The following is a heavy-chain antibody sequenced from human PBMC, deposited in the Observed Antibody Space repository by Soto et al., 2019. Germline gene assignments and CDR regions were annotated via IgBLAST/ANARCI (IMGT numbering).Heavy chain of an antibody. D-gene: IGHD4-17*01. CDR1: GFTFTSHA. Sequence: GRSLRLSCAASGFTFTSHAMYWVRQAPGRGLEWVSKISLSGASADYVDSVKGRFTISRDTSKNILYLQMNSLRVEDTAIYYCAKGHGDARRFDPWGQGTLVTVSS. CDR3: AKGHGDARRFDP. V-gene: IGHV3-23*01. CDR2: ISLSGASA. J-gene: IGHJ5*02.